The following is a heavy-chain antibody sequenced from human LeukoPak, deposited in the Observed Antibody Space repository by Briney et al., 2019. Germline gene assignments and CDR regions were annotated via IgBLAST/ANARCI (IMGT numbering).Heavy chain of an antibody. Sequence: GGSLRLSCAASGFTFDDYAMHWVRQAPGKGLEWVSGISWNSGSIGYADSVKGRFTISRDNAKNSLYLQMNSLRAEDMALYYCAKDYVLLWFGGDPDAFDIWGQGTMVTVSS. J-gene: IGHJ3*02. CDR3: AKDYVLLWFGGDPDAFDI. D-gene: IGHD3-10*01. CDR1: GFTFDDYA. V-gene: IGHV3-9*03. CDR2: ISWNSGSI.